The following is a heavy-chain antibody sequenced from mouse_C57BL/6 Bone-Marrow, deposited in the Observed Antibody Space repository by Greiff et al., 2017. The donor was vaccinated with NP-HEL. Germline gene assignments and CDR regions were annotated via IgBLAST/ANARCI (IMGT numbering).Heavy chain of an antibody. V-gene: IGHV5-9-1*02. CDR3: TRDCEWEYGSSYEGVDYYAMDY. CDR2: ISSGGDYI. D-gene: IGHD1-1*01. CDR1: GFTFSSYA. J-gene: IGHJ4*01. Sequence: EVKLMESGEGLVKPGGSLKLSCAASGFTFSSYAMSWVRQTPEKRLEWVAYISSGGDYIYYADTVKGRFTISRDNARNTLYLQMSSLKSEDTAMYYCTRDCEWEYGSSYEGVDYYAMDYWGQGTSVTVSS.